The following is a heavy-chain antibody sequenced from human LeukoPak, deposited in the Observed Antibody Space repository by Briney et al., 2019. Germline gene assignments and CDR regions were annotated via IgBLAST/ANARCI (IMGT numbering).Heavy chain of an antibody. Sequence: SETLSLTCSVSGGSISSYYWSWIRQPPGKGLEWTGYVFYIGTTTYNPSLKSRVSISLETSSNRFSLRLSSVTAADTAIYYCARTQDYYDTTGSGFRFLDVWGRGTLVRVSA. CDR3: ARTQDYYDTTGSGFRFLDV. CDR1: GGSISSYY. CDR2: VFYIGTT. D-gene: IGHD3-22*01. J-gene: IGHJ2*01. V-gene: IGHV4-59*01.